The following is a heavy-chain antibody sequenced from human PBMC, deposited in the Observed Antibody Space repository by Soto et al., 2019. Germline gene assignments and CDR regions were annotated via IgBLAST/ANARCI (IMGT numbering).Heavy chain of an antibody. Sequence: GGSLRLSCAASGFTFSTYWMDWVRQTPGKGLEWVANINQDGSGKNYVDSVKGRFTIYRDNAKISLYLQMSSLTAEDSALYYCSRSLNSWGQGTLVTVS. J-gene: IGHJ4*02. CDR2: INQDGSGK. CDR3: SRSLNS. CDR1: GFTFSTYW. V-gene: IGHV3-7*01.